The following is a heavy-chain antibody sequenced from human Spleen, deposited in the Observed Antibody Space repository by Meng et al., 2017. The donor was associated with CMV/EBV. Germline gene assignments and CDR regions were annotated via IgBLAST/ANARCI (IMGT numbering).Heavy chain of an antibody. D-gene: IGHD3-16*02. Sequence: ASGFTFSDNWMTWVRQAPGKGLEWVGRIKSETDGGTTDYAAPVKGRFTISRHDSKNTLYLQMNSLRTEDTAVYYCTRDRSLYFFDYWGQGTLVTVSS. J-gene: IGHJ4*02. CDR3: TRDRSLYFFDY. CDR2: IKSETDGGTT. V-gene: IGHV3-15*01. CDR1: GFTFSDNW.